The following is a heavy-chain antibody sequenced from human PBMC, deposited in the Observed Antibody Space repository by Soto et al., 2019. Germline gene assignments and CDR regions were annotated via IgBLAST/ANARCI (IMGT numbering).Heavy chain of an antibody. CDR1: GYTFTSYG. CDR3: SVPGWELPIRDYFDY. Sequence: QVQLVQSGAEVKKPGASVKVSCKASGYTFTSYGISWVRQAPGQGLEWMGWISAYNGNTNYAQKLRGRVTMTTDTSTSTAYMELRSLRSDDTAVDYCSVPGWELPIRDYFDYWGQGTLVTVSS. CDR2: ISAYNGNT. J-gene: IGHJ4*02. V-gene: IGHV1-18*01. D-gene: IGHD1-26*01.